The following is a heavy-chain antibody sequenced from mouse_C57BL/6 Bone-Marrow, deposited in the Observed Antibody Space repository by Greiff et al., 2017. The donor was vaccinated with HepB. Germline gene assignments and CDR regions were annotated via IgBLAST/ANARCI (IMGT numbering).Heavy chain of an antibody. V-gene: IGHV1-81*01. Sequence: LQESGAELARPGASVKLSCKASGYTFTSYGISWVKQRTGQGLEWIGEIYPRSGNTYYNEKFKGKATLTADKSSSTAYMELRSLTSEDSAVYFCARFSLLWLRRRGYWGQGTTLTVSS. CDR2: IYPRSGNT. J-gene: IGHJ2*01. D-gene: IGHD2-2*01. CDR1: GYTFTSYG. CDR3: ARFSLLWLRRRGY.